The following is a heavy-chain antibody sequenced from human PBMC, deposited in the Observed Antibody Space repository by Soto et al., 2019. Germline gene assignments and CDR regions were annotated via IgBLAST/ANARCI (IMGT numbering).Heavy chain of an antibody. CDR1: GFTFSSYA. CDR2: ISYDGSNK. V-gene: IGHV3-30-3*01. D-gene: IGHD6-13*01. J-gene: IGHJ4*02. Sequence: GGSLRLSCAASGFTFSSYAMHWVRQAPGKGLEWVAVISYDGSNKYYADSVKGRFTISRDNSKNTLYLQMNSLRAEDTAVYYCARDTPNGSSSWAYYFDYWGQGTLVTVS. CDR3: ARDTPNGSSSWAYYFDY.